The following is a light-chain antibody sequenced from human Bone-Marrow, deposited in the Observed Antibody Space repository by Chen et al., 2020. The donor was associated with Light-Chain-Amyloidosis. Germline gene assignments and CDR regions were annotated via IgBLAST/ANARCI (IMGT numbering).Light chain of an antibody. Sequence: QSVLTQPPSVSGAPGQRGTISCTGSTSDIGAGYGVNWYQPLPGTAPQLLIYSNTNRLSGVPDQFSGSRSGTSASLAITGLQAEDEADYYCQVWDRSSDRPVFGGGTKLTVL. V-gene: IGLV1-40*01. CDR2: SNT. CDR1: TSDIGAGYG. J-gene: IGLJ3*02. CDR3: QVWDRSSDRPV.